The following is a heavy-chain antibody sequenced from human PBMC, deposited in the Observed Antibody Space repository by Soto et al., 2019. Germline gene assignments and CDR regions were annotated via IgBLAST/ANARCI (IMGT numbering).Heavy chain of an antibody. Sequence: QVQLQESGPGLVKLSQTLTLTCNVSGGSISSGNYYWSWIRQPPGKGLEWIAYISYTGSTYYSPSLKSRVTISVDASKNQFSLRLSSVTAADTAVYYCARDDGSGSSHWGQGTLLTVSS. CDR1: GGSISSGNYY. D-gene: IGHD3-10*01. CDR3: ARDDGSGSSH. J-gene: IGHJ4*02. CDR2: ISYTGST. V-gene: IGHV4-30-4*01.